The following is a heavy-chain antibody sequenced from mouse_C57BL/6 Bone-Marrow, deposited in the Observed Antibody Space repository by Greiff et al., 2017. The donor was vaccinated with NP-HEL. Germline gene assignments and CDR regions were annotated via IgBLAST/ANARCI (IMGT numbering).Heavy chain of an antibody. Sequence: EVMLVESGGGLVQPGGSLSLSCAASGFTFTDYYMSWVRQPPGKALEWLGFIRNKANGYTTEYSASVKGRFTISRDNSQSILYLQMNALRAEDSATYYCARFLLGGSSSTGYFDVWGTGTTVTVSS. CDR1: GFTFTDYY. CDR3: ARFLLGGSSSTGYFDV. D-gene: IGHD1-1*01. CDR2: IRNKANGYTT. V-gene: IGHV7-3*01. J-gene: IGHJ1*03.